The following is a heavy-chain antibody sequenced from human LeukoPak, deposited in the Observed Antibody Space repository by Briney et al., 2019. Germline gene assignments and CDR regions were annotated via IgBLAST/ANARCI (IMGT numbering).Heavy chain of an antibody. Sequence: AGGSLRLSCAASGFTFSSYNMDWVRQAPGKGLEWVSFIDSSSRYIYQADSVKGQFTISRDNAKSSVFLQMNSLRAEDTAVYYCAKDTLGGVSGTHYSDYWGQGSLVTVSS. J-gene: IGHJ4*02. CDR2: IDSSSRYI. CDR3: AKDTLGGVSGTHYSDY. D-gene: IGHD1-26*01. V-gene: IGHV3-21*04. CDR1: GFTFSSYN.